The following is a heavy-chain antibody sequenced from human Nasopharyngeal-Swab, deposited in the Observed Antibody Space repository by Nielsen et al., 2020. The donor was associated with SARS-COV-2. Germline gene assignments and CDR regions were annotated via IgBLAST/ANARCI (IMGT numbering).Heavy chain of an antibody. CDR1: GFSISSYG. V-gene: IGHV3-33*08. CDR2: IWYDGSNK. D-gene: IGHD6-6*01. J-gene: IGHJ6*02. Sequence: GGSLRLSCAVSGFSISSYGMHWVRQAPGKGLEWVAVIWYDGSNKYYADSVKGRFTISRDNSKNTLYLQMNSLRAEDTAVYYCARDWYSSSSDHYYYGMDVWGQGTTVTVSS. CDR3: ARDWYSSSSDHYYYGMDV.